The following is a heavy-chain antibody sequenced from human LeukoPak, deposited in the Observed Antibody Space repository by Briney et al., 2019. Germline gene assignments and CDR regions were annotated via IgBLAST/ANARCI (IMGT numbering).Heavy chain of an antibody. CDR3: ARDDMYGELPWDY. CDR1: GYTFTGYY. CDR2: INPNSGGT. Sequence: ASVKVSCKASGYTFTGYYMHWVRQAPGQGLEWMGWINPNSGGTNYAQKFQGRVTMTRDTSISTAYMELSRLRSDDTAVYYCARDDMYGELPWDYWGQGTLVTVSS. V-gene: IGHV1-2*02. D-gene: IGHD3-10*02. J-gene: IGHJ4*02.